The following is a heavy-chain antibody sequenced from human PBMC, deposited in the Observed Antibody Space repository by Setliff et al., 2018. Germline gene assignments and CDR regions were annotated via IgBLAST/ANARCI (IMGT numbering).Heavy chain of an antibody. D-gene: IGHD2-8*02. V-gene: IGHV4-59*11. CDR1: GGSISDHF. CDR3: TVYNTGSSKDHY. J-gene: IGHJ4*02. CDR2: IYYSGNT. Sequence: SETLSLTCTVSGGSISDHFWSWIRQPPGKGLEWIGSIYYSGNTNYNPSLKSRVTISVDTSKNHFSLKLSSVTAADTAVYYCTVYNTGSSKDHYWGQGTPVTVSS.